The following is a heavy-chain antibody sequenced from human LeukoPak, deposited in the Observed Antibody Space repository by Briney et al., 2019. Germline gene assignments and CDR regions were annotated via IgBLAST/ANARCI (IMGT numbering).Heavy chain of an antibody. CDR2: INNSGTRT. CDR3: AKDPLGGDETDY. D-gene: IGHD3-16*01. CDR1: GITIRNYG. J-gene: IGHJ4*02. V-gene: IGHV3-23*05. Sequence: PGGSLGLSCAASGITIRNYGMTWVRQAPGRGLQWVSSINNSGTRTFYEDSVRGRFTISRDDSKDTIYLQMNSLRAEDTAIYYCAKDPLGGDETDYWGQGILVTVSS.